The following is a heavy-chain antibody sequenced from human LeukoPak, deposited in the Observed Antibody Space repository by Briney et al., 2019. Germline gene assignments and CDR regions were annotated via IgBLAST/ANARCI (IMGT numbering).Heavy chain of an antibody. CDR1: GFTLRSYV. J-gene: IGHJ4*02. CDR3: VKSGYNRFDY. D-gene: IGHD5-24*01. Sequence: GGSLRLSCVASGFTLRSYVMNWVRQTPGKGLEWVSSISGSGDSTFYADSVKGRFSISRDTSKNTLYLQMNSLRAADTAVYYCVKSGYNRFDYWGQGALVTVSS. CDR2: ISGSGDST. V-gene: IGHV3-23*01.